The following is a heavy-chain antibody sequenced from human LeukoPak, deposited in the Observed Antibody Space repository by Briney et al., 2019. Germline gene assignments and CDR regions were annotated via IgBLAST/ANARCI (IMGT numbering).Heavy chain of an antibody. CDR1: GGSFSGYY. CDR3: ARQAVTTFIRRAFDI. CDR2: INHSGST. D-gene: IGHD4-17*01. J-gene: IGHJ3*02. Sequence: SETLSLTCAVYGGSFSGYYWSWIRQPPGKGLEWIGEINHSGSTNYNPSLKSRVTISVDTSKNHFSLKLSSVTAADTALYYCARQAVTTFIRRAFDIWGQGTMVTVSS. V-gene: IGHV4-34*01.